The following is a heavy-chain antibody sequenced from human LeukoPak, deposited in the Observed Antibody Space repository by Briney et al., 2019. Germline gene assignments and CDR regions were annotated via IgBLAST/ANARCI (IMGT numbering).Heavy chain of an antibody. CDR1: HSTFTRYG. V-gene: IGHV1-18*03. D-gene: IGHD3-22*01. CDR3: VRAENYYDSSGLPDY. Sequence: ASAKVSCKASHSTFTRYGITWVRQARGQGLEGMGWISAFNGNTNYAPKLQGRVTITPDPSTTPAYMEMRNLRVDDLGRWYCVRAENYYDSSGLPDYWGQGTLVTVSS. J-gene: IGHJ4*02. CDR2: ISAFNGNT.